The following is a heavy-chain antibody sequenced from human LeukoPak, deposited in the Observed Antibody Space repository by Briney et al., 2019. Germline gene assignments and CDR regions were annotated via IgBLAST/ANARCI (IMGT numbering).Heavy chain of an antibody. Sequence: PGGSLRLSCAVSGFTLSSYSMNWVRQAPGKGLEWVSSISSSSSHIYYADSVKGRFTISRDNSKNTLYLQMNSLRAEDTAVYYCARRRGSLYYFDYWGQGTLVTVSS. D-gene: IGHD3-16*01. V-gene: IGHV3-21*04. CDR3: ARRRGSLYYFDY. J-gene: IGHJ4*02. CDR2: ISSSSSHI. CDR1: GFTLSSYS.